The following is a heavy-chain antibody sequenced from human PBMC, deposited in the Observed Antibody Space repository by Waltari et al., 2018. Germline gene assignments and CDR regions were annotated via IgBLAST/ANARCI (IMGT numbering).Heavy chain of an antibody. CDR2: IMTDGREE. Sequence: EVQLVESGGGLVQPGGSLRLSCAASGFTLGTYWMSWVRQAPGKGPEWVANIMTDGREEYYVDSVRGRFTISRDNAKNSLYLQMNSLRPEDTAVYYCVRDQWFAFDIWGQGTMVTVSS. J-gene: IGHJ3*02. CDR3: VRDQWFAFDI. V-gene: IGHV3-7*01. D-gene: IGHD3-22*01. CDR1: GFTLGTYW.